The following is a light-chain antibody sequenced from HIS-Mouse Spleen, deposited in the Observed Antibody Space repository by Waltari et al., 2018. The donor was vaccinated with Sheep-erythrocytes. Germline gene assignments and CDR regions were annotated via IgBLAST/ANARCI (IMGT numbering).Light chain of an antibody. CDR3: SSYTSSSTPVV. J-gene: IGLJ2*01. V-gene: IGLV2-14*01. CDR1: SSDVGGYNY. CDR2: EVS. Sequence: QSALTQPASVSGSPGQSITISCTGTSSDVGGYNYVSWYQQHPGKAPKLMIYEVSNRPSGVSNRVSGSKSGNTASLTISGLQAEDEADYYCSSYTSSSTPVVFGVGTKLTVL.